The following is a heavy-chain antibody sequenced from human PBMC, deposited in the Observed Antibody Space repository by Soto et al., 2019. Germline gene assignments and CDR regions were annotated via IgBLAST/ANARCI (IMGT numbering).Heavy chain of an antibody. CDR3: AHTLVAGLGYYFDY. Sequence: QITLKESGPTLVKPTQTLTLTCTFSGFSLSTTSVGVGWIRQPPGTALEWLALIYWDDDKRYSPFLKSRLTITKDTSKNQVVLTMTNIDPMDTATYFCAHTLVAGLGYYFDYWGQGTLVTISS. V-gene: IGHV2-5*02. J-gene: IGHJ4*02. D-gene: IGHD6-19*01. CDR2: IYWDDDK. CDR1: GFSLSTTSVG.